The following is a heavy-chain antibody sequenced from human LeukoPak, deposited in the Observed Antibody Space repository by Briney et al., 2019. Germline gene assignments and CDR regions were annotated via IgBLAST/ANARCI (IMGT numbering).Heavy chain of an antibody. CDR3: ASAIYCSSTSCHPWFDP. Sequence: SGGSLRLXCAASGFTFSSYWMSWVRQAPGKGLEWVANIKQDGSEKYYVDSVKGRFTISRDNAKNSLYLQMNSLRAEDTAVYYCASAIYCSSTSCHPWFDPWGQGTLVTVSS. V-gene: IGHV3-7*01. CDR2: IKQDGSEK. D-gene: IGHD2-2*01. CDR1: GFTFSSYW. J-gene: IGHJ5*02.